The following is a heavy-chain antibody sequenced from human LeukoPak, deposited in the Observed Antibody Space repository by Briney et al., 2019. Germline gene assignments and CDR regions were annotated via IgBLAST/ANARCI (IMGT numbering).Heavy chain of an antibody. V-gene: IGHV3-30*03. D-gene: IGHD3-10*01. CDR1: GFTFSSFG. J-gene: IGHJ4*02. Sequence: GGSLRLSCAASGFTFSSFGMHWVGQAPGKGLEWVALISYDGSNKYFADSVKGRFTISRDTAKNSLFLQMNSLRADDTAVYYCARTYGSGSFDYWGQGALVTVSS. CDR2: ISYDGSNK. CDR3: ARTYGSGSFDY.